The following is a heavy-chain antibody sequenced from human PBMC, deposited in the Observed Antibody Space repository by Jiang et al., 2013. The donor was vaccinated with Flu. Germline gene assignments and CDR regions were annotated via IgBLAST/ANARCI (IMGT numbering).Heavy chain of an antibody. CDR3: ARGRRGTWYGTLGDY. V-gene: IGHV3-30*04. J-gene: IGHJ4*02. Sequence: PGTSLRLSCEASEFALSAYAMHWVRQSPGQGLEWVAIMSYDGYAKYYADSVKGRFTISSDNSKNTLYLQMDSLRLEDTAVYYCARGRRGTWYGTLGDYWGQGTLVTVSS. CDR2: MSYDGYAK. CDR1: EFALSAYA. D-gene: IGHD6-13*01.